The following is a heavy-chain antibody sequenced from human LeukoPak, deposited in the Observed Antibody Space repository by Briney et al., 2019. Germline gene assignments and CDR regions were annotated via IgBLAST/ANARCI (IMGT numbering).Heavy chain of an antibody. CDR2: ISSSSSYI. Sequence: PGGSLRLSCAASGFTFSSYSMNWVRQAPGKGLEWVSSISSSSSYIYYADSVKGRFTISRDNAKNSLYLRMNSLRAEDTAVYYCARLLNGYNPIDYWGQGTLVTVSS. CDR1: GFTFSSYS. CDR3: ARLLNGYNPIDY. D-gene: IGHD5-24*01. J-gene: IGHJ4*02. V-gene: IGHV3-21*04.